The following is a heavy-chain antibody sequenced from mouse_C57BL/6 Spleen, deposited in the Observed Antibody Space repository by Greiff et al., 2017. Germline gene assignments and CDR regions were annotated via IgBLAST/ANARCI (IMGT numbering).Heavy chain of an antibody. J-gene: IGHJ1*03. D-gene: IGHD1-1*01. Sequence: QVQLKESGPGILQSSQTLSLTCSFSGFSLSTSGMGVSWIRQPSGKGLEWLAHIYWDDDKRYNPSPKSRLTISKDTSRNQVFLKITSVDTADTAAYYGARRADYYGSSPPYWYFDVWGTGTTVTVSS. CDR2: IYWDDDK. CDR1: GFSLSTSGMG. CDR3: ARRADYYGSSPPYWYFDV. V-gene: IGHV8-12*01.